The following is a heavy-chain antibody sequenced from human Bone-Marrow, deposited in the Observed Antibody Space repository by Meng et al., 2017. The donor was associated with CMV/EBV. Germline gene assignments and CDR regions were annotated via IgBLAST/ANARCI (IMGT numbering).Heavy chain of an antibody. V-gene: IGHV2-5*02. D-gene: IGHD3-16*02. J-gene: IGHJ5*02. CDR1: GFPLSTSGVG. CDR2: IYWDDDK. Sequence: QITLKESGPTLVQPTQTLTLTCSFSGFPLSTSGVGVGWIRQPPGKALEWLALIYWDDDKRYSPSLKSRLTITKDTSKNQVVLTMTNMDPVDTATYYCAHRRSYDYVWGSYRKLNWFDPWGQGTLVTVSA. CDR3: AHRRSYDYVWGSYRKLNWFDP.